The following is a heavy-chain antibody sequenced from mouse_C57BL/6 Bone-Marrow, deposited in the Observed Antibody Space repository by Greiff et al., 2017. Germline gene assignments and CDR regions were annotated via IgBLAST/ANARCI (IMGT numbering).Heavy chain of an antibody. V-gene: IGHV14-2*01. J-gene: IGHJ2*01. Sequence: VQLQQSGAELVKPGASVTLSCTASGFNIKDYYMHWVKQSTEQGLEWIGRIDPEDGETKYAPKFQGKATITADTSSTTAYLQLISLTSEDTAVYYCARLSWVFDYGGQGTTLTVSS. D-gene: IGHD4-1*01. CDR3: ARLSWVFDY. CDR1: GFNIKDYY. CDR2: IDPEDGET.